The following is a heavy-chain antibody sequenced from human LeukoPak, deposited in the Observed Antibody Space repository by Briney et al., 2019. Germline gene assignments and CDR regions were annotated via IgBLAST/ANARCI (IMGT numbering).Heavy chain of an antibody. CDR3: ARDHRDGYLDY. J-gene: IGHJ4*02. D-gene: IGHD5-24*01. Sequence: SETLSLTCTVSGGSISSYYWSWIRQPPGKGLEWIGYIYYSGSTNYNPSLKSRVTISVDTSKNQFSLKLSSVTAADTAVYYCARDHRDGYLDYWGQGTLVTVSS. CDR1: GGSISSYY. V-gene: IGHV4-59*01. CDR2: IYYSGST.